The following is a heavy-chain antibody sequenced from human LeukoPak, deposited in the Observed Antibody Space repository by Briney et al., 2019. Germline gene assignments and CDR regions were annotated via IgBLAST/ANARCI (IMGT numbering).Heavy chain of an antibody. J-gene: IGHJ6*02. CDR3: ARYNDFLEGFYYYGMDV. V-gene: IGHV3-21*01. D-gene: IGHD3-3*01. Sequence: GGSLRLSCAASGFTFSIYTMNWVRQPPGKGLEWVSSLSSGSDYFYYAYSVKGRFTISRDNAENSLYLQMNSQRAEDRAVYYCARYNDFLEGFYYYGMDVWGQGTTVTVSS. CDR2: LSSGSDYF. CDR1: GFTFSIYT.